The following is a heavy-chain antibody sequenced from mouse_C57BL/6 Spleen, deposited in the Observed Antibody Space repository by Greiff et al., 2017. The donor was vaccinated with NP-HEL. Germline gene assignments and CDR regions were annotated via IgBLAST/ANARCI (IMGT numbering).Heavy chain of an antibody. CDR3: ARSSLYYGYDGYFDV. Sequence: EVKVIESGPELVKPGASVKISCKASGYSFTGYYMHWVRQSSEKSLEWIGEINPSTGGTSYNQKFKGKATLTVDKSSSTAYMQLKSLTSEDSAVYYCARSSLYYGYDGYFDVWGTGTTVTVSS. J-gene: IGHJ1*03. CDR1: GYSFTGYY. V-gene: IGHV1-43*01. D-gene: IGHD2-2*01. CDR2: INPSTGGT.